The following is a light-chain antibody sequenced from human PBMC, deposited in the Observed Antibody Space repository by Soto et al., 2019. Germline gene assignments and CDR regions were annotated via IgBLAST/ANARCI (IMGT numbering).Light chain of an antibody. Sequence: EFVLTQSPATLSLSPGERATLSCRASQSVSSYLAWYQQKPGQAPRLLIYDASNRATGIPARFSGTGSGTDFTLTINALGPEDFAVYYCQVRTNWSIAFGRGTRLEIK. J-gene: IGKJ5*01. CDR2: DAS. CDR3: QVRTNWSIA. CDR1: QSVSSY. V-gene: IGKV3-11*01.